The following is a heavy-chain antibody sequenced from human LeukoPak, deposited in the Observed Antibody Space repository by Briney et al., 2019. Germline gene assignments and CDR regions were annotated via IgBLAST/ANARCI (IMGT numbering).Heavy chain of an antibody. CDR1: GYTFTGYY. CDR3: ARVGFYYDSSGYYYGY. V-gene: IGHV1-2*02. Sequence: ASVKVSCKASGYTFTGYYMHWVRQAPGQGLEWMGWINPNSGGTNYAQKFQGRVTITRDTSISTAYTELSRLRSDDTAVYYCARVGFYYDSSGYYYGYWGQGTLVTVSS. D-gene: IGHD3-22*01. J-gene: IGHJ4*02. CDR2: INPNSGGT.